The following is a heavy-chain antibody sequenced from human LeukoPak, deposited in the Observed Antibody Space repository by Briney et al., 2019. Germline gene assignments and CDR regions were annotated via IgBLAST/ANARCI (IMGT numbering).Heavy chain of an antibody. D-gene: IGHD1-26*01. V-gene: IGHV1-2*04. Sequence: ASVKVSCKASGYTFTSYYMHWVRQAPGQGLEWMGWINPNSGGTIYAQKFQGWVTMTRDTSISTAYMELTRLTSDDTAVYYCSRRPVVGDDAFDIWGQGTVVTVSS. CDR2: INPNSGGT. J-gene: IGHJ3*02. CDR1: GYTFTSYY. CDR3: SRRPVVGDDAFDI.